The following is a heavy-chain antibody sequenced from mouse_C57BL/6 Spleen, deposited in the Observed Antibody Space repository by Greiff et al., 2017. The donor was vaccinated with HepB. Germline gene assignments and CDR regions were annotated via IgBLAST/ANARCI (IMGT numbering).Heavy chain of an antibody. CDR1: GYTFTSYW. CDR2: IHPNSGST. CDR3: ARYGRDYYAMDY. D-gene: IGHD1-1*02. Sequence: VQLQQPGAELVKPGASVKLSCKASGYTFTSYWMHWVKQRPGQGLEWIGMIHPNSGSTNYNEKFKSKATLTVDKSSSTAYMQLSSLTSEDSAVYYCARYGRDYYAMDYWGQGTSVTVSS. V-gene: IGHV1-64*01. J-gene: IGHJ4*01.